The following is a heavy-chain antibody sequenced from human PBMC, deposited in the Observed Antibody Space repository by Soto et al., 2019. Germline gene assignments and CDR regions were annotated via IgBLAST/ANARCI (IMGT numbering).Heavy chain of an antibody. V-gene: IGHV1-3*04. J-gene: IGHJ4*02. CDR3: AREPEDGVPGDY. D-gene: IGHD2-8*01. CDR2: IFISHGSS. CDR1: GYAFTSHT. Sequence: QVHLVQSGAEVKEPGASVRISCEASGYAFTSHTIHWARQAPGQGLEWMGWIFISHGSSRYAPQFQVRSSFGRDTASPTAYMELTSLTCEDTAVYDSAREPEDGVPGDYLGQGTLVVVSS.